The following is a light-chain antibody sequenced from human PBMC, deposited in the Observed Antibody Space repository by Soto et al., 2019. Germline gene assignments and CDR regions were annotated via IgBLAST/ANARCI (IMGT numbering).Light chain of an antibody. CDR2: DAS. V-gene: IGKV1-5*01. CDR3: QEYNSYSGT. Sequence: DIQMTQSPSTLSASVGDRVTITCRVSQSLGIWLAWHQQKPGKAPKLLIYDASTLKSGVPSRFSGSVSGTKFTLTISSLQPDDFATYYCQEYNSYSGTFGQGTKVEVK. J-gene: IGKJ1*01. CDR1: QSLGIW.